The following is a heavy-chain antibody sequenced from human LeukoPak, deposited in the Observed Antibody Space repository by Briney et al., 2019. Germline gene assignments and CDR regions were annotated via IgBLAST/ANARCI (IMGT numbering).Heavy chain of an antibody. CDR2: ISGGSSYI. CDR1: GFTFSSYS. CDR3: ARGSSSGWFGY. J-gene: IGHJ5*01. V-gene: IGHV3-21*01. Sequence: AGGSLRLSCAASGFTFSSYSMNWVRQAPGEGLEWVSSISGGSSYIYYADSLKGRFTISRDNAKSSLYLQMNNLRAEDTAVYYCARGSSSGWFGYWGQGTLVTVSS. D-gene: IGHD6-19*01.